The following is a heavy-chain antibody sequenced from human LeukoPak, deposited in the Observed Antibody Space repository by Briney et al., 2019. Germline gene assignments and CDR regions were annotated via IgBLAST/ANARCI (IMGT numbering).Heavy chain of an antibody. CDR3: ARSTRSWFDP. V-gene: IGHV4-59*01. J-gene: IGHJ5*02. D-gene: IGHD3-10*01. CDR1: GGSITTYY. Sequence: SETLSPTCTVSGGSITTYYWSWIRQPPGKGLEWIGYIYYSGSTNYNPSLKSRVTISVDTSNNQFSLKLSSVTAADTAVYYCARSTRSWFDPWGQGTLVTVSS. CDR2: IYYSGST.